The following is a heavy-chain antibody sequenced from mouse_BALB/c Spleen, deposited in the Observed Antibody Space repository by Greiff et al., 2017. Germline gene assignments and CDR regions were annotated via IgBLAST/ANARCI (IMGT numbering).Heavy chain of an antibody. D-gene: IGHD2-1*01. V-gene: IGHV14-1*02. CDR2: IDPENGNT. Sequence: EVKLQESGAELVRPGALVKLSCKASGFNIKDYYMHWVKQRPEQGLEWIGWIDPENGNTIYDPKFQGKASITADTSSNTAYLQLSSLTAEDTAVYYCAKGGNIYWYFDVGGAGTTVTVSS. J-gene: IGHJ1*01. CDR1: GFNIKDYY. CDR3: AKGGNIYWYFDV.